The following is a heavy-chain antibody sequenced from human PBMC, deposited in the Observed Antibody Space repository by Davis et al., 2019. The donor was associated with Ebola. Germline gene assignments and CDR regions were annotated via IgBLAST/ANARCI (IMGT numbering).Heavy chain of an antibody. V-gene: IGHV3-23*01. CDR3: ARDRYSSYDLIGYYYYYGMDV. J-gene: IGHJ6*02. CDR2: ISGSGGST. Sequence: GGSLRLSCAASGFTFSSYAMSWVRQAPGKGLEWVSAISGSGGSTYYADSVKGRFTISRDNAKNSLYLQMNSLRDEDTAVYYCARDRYSSYDLIGYYYYYGMDVWGQGTTVTVSS. CDR1: GFTFSSYA. D-gene: IGHD5-12*01.